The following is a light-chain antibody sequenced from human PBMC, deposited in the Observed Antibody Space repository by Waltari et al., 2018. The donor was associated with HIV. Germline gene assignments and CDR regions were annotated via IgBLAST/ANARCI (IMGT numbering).Light chain of an antibody. Sequence: DIQMTQFTSILSASTGDRVTITCRASQSIGSWLAWYQQKPGKAPKLLIYKASDLESGVPSRFSGRGSGTEFTLTISSLQPDDSATYYCQQYDTSSPTFGQGTKVEVK. CDR3: QQYDTSSPT. CDR2: KAS. V-gene: IGKV1-5*03. J-gene: IGKJ1*01. CDR1: QSIGSW.